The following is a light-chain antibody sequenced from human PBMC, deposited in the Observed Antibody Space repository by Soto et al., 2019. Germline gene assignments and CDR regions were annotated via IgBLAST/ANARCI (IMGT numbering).Light chain of an antibody. CDR3: QQYGSSRYT. CDR2: GAS. V-gene: IGKV3-20*01. J-gene: IGKJ2*01. Sequence: EIVLTQSPGTLSLSPGERATLSCRASQSVSSSYLAWYQQKPGQAPRLLIYGASNRATGIPDRFSGSGSGTDFTLTISRLEPEDFAVDYGQQYGSSRYTFGQGTKLEIK. CDR1: QSVSSSY.